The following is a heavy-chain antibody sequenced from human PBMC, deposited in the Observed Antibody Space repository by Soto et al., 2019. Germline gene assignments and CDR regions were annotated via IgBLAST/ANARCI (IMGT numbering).Heavy chain of an antibody. J-gene: IGHJ3*02. D-gene: IGHD3-16*02. Sequence: EVQLVESGGGLVQPGGSLRLSCAASGFTFSSYAMHWVRQAPGKGLEYVSAISSNGGSTYYANSVNGRFTISRDNSKNTLYLQMGSLRAEDMAVYYCARDYPVPGAFDIWGQGTMVTVSS. CDR1: GFTFSSYA. CDR3: ARDYPVPGAFDI. CDR2: ISSNGGST. V-gene: IGHV3-64*01.